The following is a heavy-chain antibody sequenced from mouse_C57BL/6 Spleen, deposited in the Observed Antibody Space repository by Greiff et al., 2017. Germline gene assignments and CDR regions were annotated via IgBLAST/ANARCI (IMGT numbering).Heavy chain of an antibody. CDR1: GFTFSDYG. J-gene: IGHJ3*01. V-gene: IGHV5-17*01. CDR2: ISSGSSTI. Sequence: EVHLVESGGGLVKPGGSLKLSCAASGFTFSDYGMHWVRQAPEKGLEWVAYISSGSSTIYYADTVKGRFTISRDNAKTTLFLQMTSLRSEYTAMYYCARDGEGCAYWGQGTLGTVSA. CDR3: ARDGEGCAY.